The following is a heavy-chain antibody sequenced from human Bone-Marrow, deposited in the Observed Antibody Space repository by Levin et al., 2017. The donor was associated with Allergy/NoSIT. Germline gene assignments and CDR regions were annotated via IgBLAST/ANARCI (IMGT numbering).Heavy chain of an antibody. CDR3: ARDWGYGDSTTALDY. V-gene: IGHV3-33*01. D-gene: IGHD4-17*01. Sequence: GGSLRLSCAASGFTFSYHGMHWVRQAPGKGLEWVAVIWYDGTNKYYADSVKGRFTISRDNSKNTLYLQMNSLRAEDTAVYYCARDWGYGDSTTALDYWGQGTLVTVSS. CDR2: IWYDGTNK. J-gene: IGHJ4*02. CDR1: GFTFSYHG.